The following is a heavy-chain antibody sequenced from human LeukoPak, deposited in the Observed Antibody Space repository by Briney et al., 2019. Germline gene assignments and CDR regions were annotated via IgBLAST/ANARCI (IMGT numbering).Heavy chain of an antibody. V-gene: IGHV1-2*02. CDR3: ARVPAGCSYGQWLYYFDY. CDR1: GYTFTGYY. CDR2: INPNSGGT. J-gene: IGHJ4*02. Sequence: ASVKVSCKASGYTFTGYYMHWVRQAPGQGLEWMGWINPNSGGTNYAQKFQGRVTMTRDTSISTAYMELSRLRSDDTAVYYCARVPAGCSYGQWLYYFDYWGQGTLVTVSS. D-gene: IGHD5-18*01.